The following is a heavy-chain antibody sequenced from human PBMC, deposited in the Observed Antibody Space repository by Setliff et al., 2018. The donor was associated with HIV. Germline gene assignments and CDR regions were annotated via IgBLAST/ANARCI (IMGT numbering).Heavy chain of an antibody. Sequence: ASVKVSCKASGYTFSTYGISWVRQAPGQGLEWMGWISAYNGNTNYAQKFQGRVSIARDTSASTAYMELSSLRSEDTAAYYCARVQTMAVAGTQYYYMDVWGKGTTVTVSS. CDR2: ISAYNGNT. CDR3: ARVQTMAVAGTQYYYMDV. J-gene: IGHJ6*03. D-gene: IGHD6-19*01. V-gene: IGHV1-18*01. CDR1: GYTFSTYG.